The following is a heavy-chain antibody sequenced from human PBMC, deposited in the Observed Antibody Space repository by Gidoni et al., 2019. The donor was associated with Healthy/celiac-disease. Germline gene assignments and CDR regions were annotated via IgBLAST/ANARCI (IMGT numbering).Heavy chain of an antibody. CDR3: ARAWFGELPTYYGMDV. Sequence: QVQLVQSGAEVKKPGSSVKVSCKASGGTFSSYTISWVRQAPGQGLECMGRIIPILGIANYAQKFQGRVTITADKSTSTAYMELSSLRSEDTAVYYCARAWFGELPTYYGMDVWGQGTTVTVSS. CDR2: IIPILGIA. J-gene: IGHJ6*02. CDR1: GGTFSSYT. D-gene: IGHD3-10*01. V-gene: IGHV1-69*02.